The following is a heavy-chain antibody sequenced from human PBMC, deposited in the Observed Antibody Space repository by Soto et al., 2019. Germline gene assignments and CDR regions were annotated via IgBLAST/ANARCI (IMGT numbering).Heavy chain of an antibody. Sequence: QVQLQESGPGLVKPSETMSLSCTVSGGSISGYYWSWFRQSPGKRMERIGYVPHSWGSSYTPSLQSRVATSLDTPKSQFSLKVTSVTATDTAVYYCARQGFGPLHGLVDVWGQGTTVTVSS. J-gene: IGHJ6*02. CDR3: ARQGFGPLHGLVDV. CDR1: GGSISGYY. D-gene: IGHD3-10*01. CDR2: VPHSWGS. V-gene: IGHV4-59*08.